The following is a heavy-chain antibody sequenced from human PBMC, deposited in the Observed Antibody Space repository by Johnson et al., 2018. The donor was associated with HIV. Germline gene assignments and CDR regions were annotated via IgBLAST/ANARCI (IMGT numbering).Heavy chain of an antibody. Sequence: WVRQAPGKGLEWVSGINWNGGSTGYLDSMKGRFTIYRDNAKNSLYLQMNSLGADDTALYYCARGGLGFQNIHDPFDIWGQGTMVTVSS. CDR3: ARGGLGFQNIHDPFDI. J-gene: IGHJ3*02. V-gene: IGHV3-20*03. CDR2: INWNGGST. D-gene: IGHD1/OR15-1a*01.